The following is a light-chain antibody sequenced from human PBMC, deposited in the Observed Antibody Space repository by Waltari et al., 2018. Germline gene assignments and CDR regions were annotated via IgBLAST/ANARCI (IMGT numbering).Light chain of an antibody. CDR2: EVS. CDR3: SSYTTSSAPGV. CDR1: DSDVGAYDF. Sequence: QSALTQPASVSGSPGQSITISCSGTDSDVGAYDFVSWYQQHPGKAPHLIIYEVSNRPAGISQRCSASKSGNTASLTISGLQAEDEADDYCSSYTTSSAPGVFGTGTRVTVL. V-gene: IGLV2-14*01. J-gene: IGLJ1*01.